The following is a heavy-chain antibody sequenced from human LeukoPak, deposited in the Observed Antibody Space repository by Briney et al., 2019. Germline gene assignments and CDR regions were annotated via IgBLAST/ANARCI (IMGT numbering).Heavy chain of an antibody. CDR3: AIVVITVRVPLDALDI. V-gene: IGHV3-48*03. J-gene: IGHJ3*02. D-gene: IGHD3-10*01. CDR2: ISRSGSTR. Sequence: GGSLRLSCAISGFTFSACELTWVRQAPGKGLEWVSYISRSGSTRYYADSVKGRFTISRDNTKNSLYLQMNNMRGEDTAVYYCAIVVITVRVPLDALDIWGQGTMVSVSS. CDR1: GFTFSACE.